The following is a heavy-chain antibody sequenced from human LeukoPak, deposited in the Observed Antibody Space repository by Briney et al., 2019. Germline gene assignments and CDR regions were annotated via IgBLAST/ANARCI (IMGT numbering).Heavy chain of an antibody. J-gene: IGHJ4*02. CDR1: GFTFSGYA. CDR3: AKDLVTGSLDY. V-gene: IGHV3-23*01. Sequence: GGSLRLSCAASGFTFSGYAMTWVRQAPGKGLEWVSSISSSGGSTYYADSVKGRFTISRDNSKNTLYLQMNSLRAEDTAIYYCAKDLVTGSLDYWGQGTLVTVSS. CDR2: ISSSGGST. D-gene: IGHD3-10*01.